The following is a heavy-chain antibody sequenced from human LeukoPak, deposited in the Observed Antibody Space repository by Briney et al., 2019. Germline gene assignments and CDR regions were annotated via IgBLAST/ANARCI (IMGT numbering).Heavy chain of an antibody. CDR1: GFTFNSYG. V-gene: IGHV3-30*18. D-gene: IGHD6-19*01. CDR2: ISYDGTNK. Sequence: GRSLRLSCAASGFTFNSYGMHWVRQAPGKGLEWVAVISYDGTNKYYADSVKGRFTIYRDNSKNTLDLQMNSLRAEDTAVYYCAKVAVAGKHYFDYWGQGTLVTVSS. CDR3: AKVAVAGKHYFDY. J-gene: IGHJ4*02.